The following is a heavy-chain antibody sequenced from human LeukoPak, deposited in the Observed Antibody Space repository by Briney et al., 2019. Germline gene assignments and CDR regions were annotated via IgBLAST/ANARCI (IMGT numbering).Heavy chain of an antibody. CDR2: IYTTGTT. Sequence: SETLSLICTVSGGSMNIYYWSWIRQPAGKGLEWIGRIYTTGTTNYNPSLQRRVTMSVDTSKSQFSLTLTSVTAADTAVYFCARAGYTASYYWLDPWGQGMLVSVSS. J-gene: IGHJ5*02. CDR3: ARAGYTASYYWLDP. CDR1: GGSMNIYY. D-gene: IGHD1-26*01. V-gene: IGHV4-4*07.